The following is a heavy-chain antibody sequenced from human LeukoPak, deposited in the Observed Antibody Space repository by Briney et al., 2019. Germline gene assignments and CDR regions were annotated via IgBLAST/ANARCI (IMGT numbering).Heavy chain of an antibody. CDR3: ARCSPYYYDSSGYPLDY. D-gene: IGHD3-22*01. J-gene: IGHJ4*02. V-gene: IGHV4-59*02. CDR1: GHFVSDYY. CDR2: IYYSGST. Sequence: LETLSLTCSVSGHFVSDYYWSWIRQSPGKGLEWIGYIYYSGSTNYNPSLKSRVTISVDTSKNQFSLKLSSVTAADTAVYYCARCSPYYYDSSGYPLDYWGQGTLVTVSS.